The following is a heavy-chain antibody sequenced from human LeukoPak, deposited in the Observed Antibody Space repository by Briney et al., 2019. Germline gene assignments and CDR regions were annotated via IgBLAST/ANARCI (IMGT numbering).Heavy chain of an antibody. CDR1: GGSFSGYY. D-gene: IGHD3-3*01. V-gene: IGHV4-34*01. CDR2: INHSGST. J-gene: IGHJ4*02. Sequence: PSETLSLTCAVYGGSFSGYYWSWIRQPPGKGLEWIGEINHSGSTNYNPSLKSRVTISVDTSKNQFSLKLSSVTAADTAVYYCARGLLDFWSGYYTGGKVLYFDYWGQGTLVTVSS. CDR3: ARGLLDFWSGYYTGGKVLYFDY.